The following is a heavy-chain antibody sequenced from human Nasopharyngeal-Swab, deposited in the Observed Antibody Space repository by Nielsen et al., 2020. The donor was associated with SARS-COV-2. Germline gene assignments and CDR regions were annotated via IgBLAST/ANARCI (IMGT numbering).Heavy chain of an antibody. CDR1: GFTFSSYA. CDR3: ARLGGGGGNY. Sequence: GSLKISCAASGFTFSSYAMHWVRQAPGKGLEWVAVISYDGSNKYYADSVKGRFTISRDNSKNTLYLQMNSLRAEDTAVYYCARLGGGGGNYWGQGTLVTVSS. J-gene: IGHJ4*02. D-gene: IGHD1-26*01. CDR2: ISYDGSNK. V-gene: IGHV3-30*04.